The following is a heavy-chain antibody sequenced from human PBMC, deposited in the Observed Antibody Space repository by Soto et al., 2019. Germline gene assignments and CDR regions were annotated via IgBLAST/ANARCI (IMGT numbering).Heavy chain of an antibody. D-gene: IGHD4-4*01. CDR3: AGDPDSHYNDSHASSYP. J-gene: IGHJ5*02. Sequence: SVKVSCKASGGTFSTYTITWVRQAPGQGLEWMGRIIPIIGIINYAQKFQGRVTISADKFTGTAYMELTGLRSDGTAVYYCAGDPDSHYNDSHASSYPWGQGTLVTVSS. CDR2: IIPIIGII. CDR1: GGTFSTYT. V-gene: IGHV1-69*04.